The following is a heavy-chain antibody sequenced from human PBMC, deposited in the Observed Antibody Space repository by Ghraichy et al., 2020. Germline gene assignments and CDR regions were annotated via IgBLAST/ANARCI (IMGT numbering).Heavy chain of an antibody. V-gene: IGHV4-34*01. CDR1: GGSFSGYY. CDR3: ARGPPRSIAVAGTYFDY. D-gene: IGHD6-19*01. Sequence: ETLSLTCAVYGGSFSGYYWSWIRQPPGKGLEWIGEINHSGSTNYNPSLKSRVTISVDTSKNQFSLKLSSVTAADTAVYYCARGPPRSIAVAGTYFDYWGQGTLVTVSS. CDR2: INHSGST. J-gene: IGHJ4*02.